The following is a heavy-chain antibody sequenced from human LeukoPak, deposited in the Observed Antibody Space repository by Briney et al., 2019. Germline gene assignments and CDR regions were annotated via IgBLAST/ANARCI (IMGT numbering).Heavy chain of an antibody. CDR3: AKDYEGYY. CDR1: GFTFSTYA. V-gene: IGHV3-7*04. Sequence: GGSLRLSCAASGFTFSTYAMTWVRQTPEKGLEGVANIKEDGSAKYYVDSVKGRFTISRDNAKNSLYLQMNSLRAEDTAFYYCAKDYEGYYWGQGILVTVSS. J-gene: IGHJ4*02. CDR2: IKEDGSAK. D-gene: IGHD3-3*01.